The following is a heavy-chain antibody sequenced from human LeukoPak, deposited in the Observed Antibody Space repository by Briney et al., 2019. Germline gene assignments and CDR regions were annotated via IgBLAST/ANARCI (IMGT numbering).Heavy chain of an antibody. J-gene: IGHJ6*03. D-gene: IGHD3-22*01. CDR3: ARDPGQTYYCDSSGYYYISGYYMDV. CDR1: GFTFSSYS. V-gene: IGHV3-21*01. CDR2: ISSSSSNI. Sequence: GGSLRLSCAASGFTFSSYSMNWVRQAPGKGLEWVSSISSSSSNIYYADSVKGRFTISRDNAKNSLYLQMNSLRAEDTAVYYCARDPGQTYYCDSSGYYYISGYYMDVWGKGTTVTVSS.